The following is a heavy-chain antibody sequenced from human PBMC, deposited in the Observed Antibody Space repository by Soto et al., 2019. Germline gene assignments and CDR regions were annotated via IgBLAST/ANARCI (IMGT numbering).Heavy chain of an antibody. V-gene: IGHV1-69*01. CDR3: ARGAYDILTSYYKENYYYYGMDV. CDR2: IIPIFGTA. D-gene: IGHD3-9*01. CDR1: GGTFSSYA. J-gene: IGHJ6*02. Sequence: QVQLVQSGAEVKKPGSSVKVSCKASGGTFSSYAISWVRQAPGQGPEWMGGIIPIFGTANYAQKFQGRVTITADESASTAYMELSSLGSEDTAVYYCARGAYDILTSYYKENYYYYGMDVWGQGTTVTVSS.